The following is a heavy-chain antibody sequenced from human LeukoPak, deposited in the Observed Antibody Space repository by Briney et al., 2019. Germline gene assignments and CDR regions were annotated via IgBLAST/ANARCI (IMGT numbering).Heavy chain of an antibody. D-gene: IGHD3-22*01. CDR2: IYYSGST. J-gene: IGHJ4*02. CDR1: GGSISSGGYY. Sequence: PSETLSLTCTVSGGSISSGGYYWSWIRQHPGKGLEWIGYIYYSGSTYYNPSLKSRVTISVDTSKNRFSLKLSSVTAADTAVYYCARGRRYDSSGPYYFDYWGQGTLVTVSS. V-gene: IGHV4-31*03. CDR3: ARGRRYDSSGPYYFDY.